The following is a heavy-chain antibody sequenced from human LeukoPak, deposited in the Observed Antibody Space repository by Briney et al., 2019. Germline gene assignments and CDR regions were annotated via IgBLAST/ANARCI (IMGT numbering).Heavy chain of an antibody. J-gene: IGHJ4*02. CDR3: ARAQSVYDSSGYYHVDDY. CDR1: GYTFTRYG. Sequence: ASVKVSCRASGYTFTRYGISWVRQAPGQGLEWMGWISAYNGNTNYAQKLQGRVTMTTDTSTSTAYMELRSLRSDDTAVYYCARAQSVYDSSGYYHVDDYWGQGTLVTVSS. D-gene: IGHD3-22*01. CDR2: ISAYNGNT. V-gene: IGHV1-18*01.